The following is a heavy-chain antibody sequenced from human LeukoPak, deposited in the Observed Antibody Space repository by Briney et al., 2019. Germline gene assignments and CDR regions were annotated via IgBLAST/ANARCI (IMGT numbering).Heavy chain of an antibody. D-gene: IGHD3-10*01. CDR3: ARDRRGFDY. CDR2: IYTSGST. V-gene: IGHV4-61*02. Sequence: PSQTLSLTCTVSGGSISSGSYYWSWIRQPAGKGLEWIGRIYTSGSTNYNPSLKSRVTISVDTSKNQFSLKLSSVTAADTAVYHCARDRRGFDYWGQGTLVTVSS. CDR1: GGSISSGSYY. J-gene: IGHJ4*02.